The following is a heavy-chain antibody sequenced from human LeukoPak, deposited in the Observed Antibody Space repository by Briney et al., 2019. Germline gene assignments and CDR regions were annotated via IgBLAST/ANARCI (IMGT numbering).Heavy chain of an antibody. CDR2: IYSGGNT. V-gene: IGHV3-53*01. Sequence: GGSLRLSCAASGFIVSTNYMSWVRQASGKGLEWVSTIYSGGNTYYADSVKGRFAISRDNSKNTLYLQMNSLRAEDTAVYYCASGGYCGGDCYVYDYWGQGILVTVSS. J-gene: IGHJ4*02. CDR1: GFIVSTNY. CDR3: ASGGYCGGDCYVYDY. D-gene: IGHD2-21*02.